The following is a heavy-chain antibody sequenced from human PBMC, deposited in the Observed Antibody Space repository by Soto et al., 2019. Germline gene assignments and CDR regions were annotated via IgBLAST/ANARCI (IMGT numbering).Heavy chain of an antibody. CDR1: GGTFSSYA. V-gene: IGHV1-69*01. D-gene: IGHD1-20*01. CDR2: IIPIFGTA. CDR3: ASRGGGITGTGGWFDP. Sequence: QVQLVQSGAEVKKPGSSVKVSCKASGGTFSSYAISWVRQAPGQGLEWMGGIIPIFGTANYAQKFQGRVTITADESTSTAYMELSSLRSEDTAVYYCASRGGGITGTGGWFDPWGQGTLVTVSS. J-gene: IGHJ5*02.